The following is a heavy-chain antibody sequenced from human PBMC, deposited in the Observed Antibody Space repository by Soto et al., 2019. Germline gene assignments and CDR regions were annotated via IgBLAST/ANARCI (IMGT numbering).Heavy chain of an antibody. CDR1: GFTFSSYG. Sequence: QVQLVESGGGVVQPGRSLRLSCAASGFTFSSYGMHWVRQAPGKGLEWVAVIWYDGSNKYYADSVKGRFTISRDNSKNTLYLQMNSLRAEDTAVYYCARGGPGSYPNYYYYGMDVWGQGTTVTASS. D-gene: IGHD3-10*01. J-gene: IGHJ6*02. V-gene: IGHV3-33*01. CDR2: IWYDGSNK. CDR3: ARGGPGSYPNYYYYGMDV.